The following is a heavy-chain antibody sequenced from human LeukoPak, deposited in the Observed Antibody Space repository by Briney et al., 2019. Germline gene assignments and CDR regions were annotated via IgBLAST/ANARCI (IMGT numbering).Heavy chain of an antibody. CDR1: GYSFSNYW. Sequence: GESLKISCKASGYSFSNYWINWVRQMPGKGLEWMGVIYPGDSDTRYSPSFQGQVTISADKSISTADLQWSSLKASDTAMYYCARRSYCSSTSCYYNWFDPWGQGTLVTVSS. J-gene: IGHJ5*02. V-gene: IGHV5-51*01. CDR2: IYPGDSDT. D-gene: IGHD2-2*01. CDR3: ARRSYCSSTSCYYNWFDP.